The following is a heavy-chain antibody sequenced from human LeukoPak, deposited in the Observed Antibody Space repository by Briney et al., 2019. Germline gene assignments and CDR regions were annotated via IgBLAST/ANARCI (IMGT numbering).Heavy chain of an antibody. V-gene: IGHV1-46*01. CDR3: ARVGGWYRYFFDY. CDR2: ITPSDGST. Sequence: ASVKVSCEASGYTFTNYHMHWVRQAPGQGLEWMGMITPSDGSTNYAQKFQGRVTMTRDMSTSTVYMELSSLRSEDTAVYYCARVGGWYRYFFDYWGQGTLLTVSS. J-gene: IGHJ4*02. CDR1: GYTFTNYH. D-gene: IGHD6-19*01.